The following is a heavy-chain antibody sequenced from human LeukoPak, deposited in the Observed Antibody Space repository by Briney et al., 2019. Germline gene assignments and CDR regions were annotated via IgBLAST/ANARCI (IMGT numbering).Heavy chain of an antibody. J-gene: IGHJ6*02. CDR2: MNPNSGDT. V-gene: IGHV1-8*01. Sequence: ASVKVSCKASGYTFTSYDINWVRQATGQGLEWMGWMNPNSGDTGYAQKFQGRVTMTRNTSISTAYMELSSLRSEDTAVYYCARDWYYYDSSGYPGGVDVWGQGTTVTVSS. CDR3: ARDWYYYDSSGYPGGVDV. CDR1: GYTFTSYD. D-gene: IGHD3-22*01.